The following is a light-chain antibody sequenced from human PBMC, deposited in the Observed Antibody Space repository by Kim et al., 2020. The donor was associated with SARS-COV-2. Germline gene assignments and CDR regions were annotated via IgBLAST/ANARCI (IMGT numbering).Light chain of an antibody. CDR3: SSYTSSSRV. CDR2: DVS. V-gene: IGLV2-14*01. CDR1: SSDVGGYNY. J-gene: IGLJ3*02. Sequence: QSALTQPASVSGSPGQSITISCTGTSSDVGGYNYVYWYQQHPGKAPKLMIYDVSKRTSGVSNRFSGSKAGNTASLTISGLQAEDEAAYYCSSYTSSSRVFGGGTQLTVL.